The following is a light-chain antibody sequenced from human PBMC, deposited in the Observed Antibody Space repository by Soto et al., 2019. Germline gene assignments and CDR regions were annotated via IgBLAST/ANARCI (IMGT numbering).Light chain of an antibody. V-gene: IGKV3-15*01. Sequence: EIVMTQSPATLSVSPGERATLSCRASQRVSSNLAWYQQKPGQAPRLLIYGASTRATGIPARISGSGSGTEFTLTISSLQSEDFAVYYCQQYNNWPSITFGQGTRLEIK. CDR3: QQYNNWPSIT. CDR1: QRVSSN. CDR2: GAS. J-gene: IGKJ5*01.